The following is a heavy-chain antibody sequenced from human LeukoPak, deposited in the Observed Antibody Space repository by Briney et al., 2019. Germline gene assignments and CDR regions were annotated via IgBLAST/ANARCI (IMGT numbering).Heavy chain of an antibody. J-gene: IGHJ4*02. CDR2: ISYDGTNK. CDR1: GFTFSSYG. CDR3: AKGPYQLPSDY. Sequence: GGSLRLSCAASGFTFSSYGIHWVRQAPGKGLEWVAVISYDGTNKYYADSVKGRFTISRDNSKNTLYLQMNSLRAEDTAVYYCAKGPYQLPSDYWGQGTLVTVSS. V-gene: IGHV3-30*18. D-gene: IGHD2-2*01.